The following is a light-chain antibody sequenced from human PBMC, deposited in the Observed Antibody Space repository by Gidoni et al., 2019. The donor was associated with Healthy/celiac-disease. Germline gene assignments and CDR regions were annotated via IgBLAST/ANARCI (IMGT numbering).Light chain of an antibody. Sequence: EIVMTQSPATLSVSPGERATLSCRASQSVNSNLAWYQQKPGQAPRLLIYVASTRATGIPARFSGSGSGTEFTLTISSLQSEDFAVYYCQQYNNWLTFGGGTKVEIK. J-gene: IGKJ4*01. CDR2: VAS. CDR3: QQYNNWLT. V-gene: IGKV3-15*01. CDR1: QSVNSN.